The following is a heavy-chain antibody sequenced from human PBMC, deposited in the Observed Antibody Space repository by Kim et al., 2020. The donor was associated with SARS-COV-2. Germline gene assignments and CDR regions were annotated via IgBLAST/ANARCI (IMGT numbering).Heavy chain of an antibody. Sequence: SETLSLTCTVSGGSINNYYWSWIRQPPGKGLEWIGYIYSSGSTNYNPSLKSRVTISLDTSRNQISLKLTSVTAADTAVYYCARDRFGGGYLDRWGQGAL. CDR1: GGSINNYY. CDR2: IYSSGST. J-gene: IGHJ4*02. V-gene: IGHV4-59*01. CDR3: ARDRFGGGYLDR. D-gene: IGHD2-15*01.